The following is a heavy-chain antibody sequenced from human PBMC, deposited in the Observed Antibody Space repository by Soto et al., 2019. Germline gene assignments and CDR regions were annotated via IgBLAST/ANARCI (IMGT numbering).Heavy chain of an antibody. CDR1: GGTFSSYA. CDR3: ANAVLLMYSYYGMDV. Sequence: QVQLVQSGAEVKKPGSSVKVSCKASGGTFSSYAISWVRQAPGHGLEWMGGIIPIFGTADYAQKFQGRVTITAAEATGKAYMELRSLRSEDTAVYYCANAVLLMYSYYGMDVWGQGTTVTVSS. J-gene: IGHJ6*02. D-gene: IGHD2-8*01. CDR2: IIPIFGTA. V-gene: IGHV1-69*12.